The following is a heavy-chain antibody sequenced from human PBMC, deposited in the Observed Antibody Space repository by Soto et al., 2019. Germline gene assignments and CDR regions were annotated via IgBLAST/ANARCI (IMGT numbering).Heavy chain of an antibody. J-gene: IGHJ3*01. CDR3: ARRVGLAPVYDAYDF. V-gene: IGHV1-18*01. D-gene: IGHD2-8*01. CDR2: VSANNLNT. Sequence: QLVQSGAEVKKPGASAKVSCKASGFTFTIYGVTWVRQAPGQGLEWMGWVSANNLNTHYVEKFQGRVTMTTDTSTSTAYMELRSLRPDDTAVYFCARRVGLAPVYDAYDFWGQGTMVTVSS. CDR1: GFTFTIYG.